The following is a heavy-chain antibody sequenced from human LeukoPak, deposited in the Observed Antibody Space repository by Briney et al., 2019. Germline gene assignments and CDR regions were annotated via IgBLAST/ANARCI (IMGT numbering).Heavy chain of an antibody. CDR2: ISSSSSYI. CDR3: ARPFYDSSGYYYVKAFDI. V-gene: IGHV3-21*01. D-gene: IGHD3-22*01. J-gene: IGHJ3*02. Sequence: PGGSLRLSCAASGFTFSSYSMNWVRQAPGKGLEWVSSISSSSSYIYYADSMKGRFIISRDNAKNSMYRQMNSLRAEETAVYYCARPFYDSSGYYYVKAFDIWGQGTMVTVSS. CDR1: GFTFSSYS.